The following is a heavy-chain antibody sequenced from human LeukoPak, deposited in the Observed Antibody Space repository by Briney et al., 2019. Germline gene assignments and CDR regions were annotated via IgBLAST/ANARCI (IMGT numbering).Heavy chain of an antibody. CDR3: ARDSVAAVGTSVD. D-gene: IGHD6-13*01. J-gene: IGHJ1*01. CDR1: GGSISGTNW. Sequence: SETLSLTCGVSGGSISGTNWWSWVRQPPGQGLEWIGEISLAGQTNFNPSLNGRVTMSLDKSSNKLYLHLTSVTAADTAVYYCARDSVAAVGTSVDWGHGTLVTVSS. CDR2: ISLAGQT. V-gene: IGHV4/OR15-8*02.